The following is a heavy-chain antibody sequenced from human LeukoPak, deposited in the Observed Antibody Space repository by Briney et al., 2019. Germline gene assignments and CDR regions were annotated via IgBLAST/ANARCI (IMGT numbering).Heavy chain of an antibody. CDR2: FSGSGGTI. J-gene: IGHJ4*02. V-gene: IGHV3-23*01. CDR3: AKKCVTAAPPGGSCFDY. D-gene: IGHD1-20*01. CDR1: GFTFSNYA. Sequence: GGSLGLSCAASGFTFSNYAMIWVRQAPGKGLEWLSVFSGSGGTIHYAVCVRVRFTIPRDNSKNMVFLKINSLNAEDTAVYYCAKKCVTAAPPGGSCFDYWGQGTLVTVSS.